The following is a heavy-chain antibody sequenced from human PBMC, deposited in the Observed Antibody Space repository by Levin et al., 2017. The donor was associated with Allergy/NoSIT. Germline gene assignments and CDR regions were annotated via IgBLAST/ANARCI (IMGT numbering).Heavy chain of an antibody. V-gene: IGHV3-48*03. Sequence: PAGGSLRLSCAASGFTFSSYEMNWVRQAPGKGLEWVSYISSSGSTIYYADSVKGRFTISRDNAKNSLYLQMNSLRAEDTAVYYCARWASSGYYLYWYFDLWGRGTLVTVSS. J-gene: IGHJ2*01. CDR1: GFTFSSYE. D-gene: IGHD3-22*01. CDR3: ARWASSGYYLYWYFDL. CDR2: ISSSGSTI.